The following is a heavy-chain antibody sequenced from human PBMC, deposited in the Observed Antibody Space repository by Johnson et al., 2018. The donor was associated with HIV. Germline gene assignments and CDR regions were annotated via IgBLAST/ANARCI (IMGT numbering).Heavy chain of an antibody. CDR3: AKGQSSGYPKDAFDI. J-gene: IGHJ3*02. Sequence: QVQLVESGGGVVQPGGSLRLSCAASGFTFSNYGMHWVLQAPGKGLEWVAFLRYDGDITYYIDSVKGRFTISRDNSKNTLYLQMNSLRTEDTAMYYCAKGQSSGYPKDAFDIWGRGTIVIVSS. CDR2: LRYDGDIT. D-gene: IGHD3-22*01. V-gene: IGHV3-30*02. CDR1: GFTFSNYG.